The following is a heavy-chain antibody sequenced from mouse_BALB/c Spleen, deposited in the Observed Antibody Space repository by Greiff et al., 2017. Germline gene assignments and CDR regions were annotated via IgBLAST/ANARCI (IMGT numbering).Heavy chain of an antibody. CDR2: IWAGGST. Sequence: VKLVESGPGLVAPSQSLSITCTVSGFSLTSYGVHWVRQPPGKGLEWLGVIWAGGSTNYNSALMSRLSISKDNSKSQVFLKMNSLQTDDTAMYYCAKSTMITTTFAYWGQGTLVTVSA. V-gene: IGHV2-9*02. CDR3: AKSTMITTTFAY. D-gene: IGHD2-4*01. J-gene: IGHJ3*01. CDR1: GFSLTSYG.